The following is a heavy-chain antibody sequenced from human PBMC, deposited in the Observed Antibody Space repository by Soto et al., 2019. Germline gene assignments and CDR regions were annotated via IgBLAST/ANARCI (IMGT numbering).Heavy chain of an antibody. Sequence: QLQLQESGPGLVKPSETLSLTCTVSGGSISSYYWGWIRRPPGKGLEWIGSIYYSGSTYYNPSLXSXVXNXXDTSKNRFSRNLSSVTAADTAVYYCASRWGYSFDYWGQGTLVTVSS. CDR1: GGSISSYY. V-gene: IGHV4-39*01. D-gene: IGHD7-27*01. CDR2: IYYSGST. J-gene: IGHJ4*02. CDR3: ASRWGYSFDY.